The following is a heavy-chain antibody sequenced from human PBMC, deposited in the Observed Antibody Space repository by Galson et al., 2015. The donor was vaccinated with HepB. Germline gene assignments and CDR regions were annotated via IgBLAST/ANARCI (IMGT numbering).Heavy chain of an antibody. CDR1: GFTFSSYD. CDR3: ARGGTMVRGVPSYYYYGMDV. V-gene: IGHV3-13*05. D-gene: IGHD3-10*01. J-gene: IGHJ6*02. Sequence: SLRLSCAASGFTFSSYDMHWVRQATGKGLEWVSAIGTAGDPYYPGSVKGRFTISRENAKNSLYLQMNSLRAGDTAVHYCARGGTMVRGVPSYYYYGMDVWGQGTTVTVSS. CDR2: IGTAGDP.